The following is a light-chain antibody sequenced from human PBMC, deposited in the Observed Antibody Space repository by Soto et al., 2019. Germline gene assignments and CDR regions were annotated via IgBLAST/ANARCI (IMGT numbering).Light chain of an antibody. Sequence: EIVLTQSPATLSLSPGERATLSCRASQSVSSYLVWYQQKPGQAPRLLTYDASNRVTGIPARFSGSGSGTDFTLTISSLEPEDSAVYYCQQRSEWPRVVTFGQGTRLEIK. CDR2: DAS. CDR1: QSVSSY. V-gene: IGKV3-11*01. J-gene: IGKJ5*01. CDR3: QQRSEWPRVVT.